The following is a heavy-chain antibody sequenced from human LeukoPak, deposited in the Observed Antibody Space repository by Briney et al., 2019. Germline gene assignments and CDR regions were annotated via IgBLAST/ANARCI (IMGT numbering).Heavy chain of an antibody. J-gene: IGHJ4*02. V-gene: IGHV3-48*01. CDR3: ARDWALDK. CDR2: ITTSSTTI. CDR1: GFTFSSYD. Sequence: HPGGSLRLSCAASGFTFSSYDMNWVRQAPGKGLEWISFITTSSTTIYYADSVKGRFSISRDNVKNSLYLQMNSVRAEDTAVYYCARDWALDKWGQGTLVTVSS. D-gene: IGHD1-1*01.